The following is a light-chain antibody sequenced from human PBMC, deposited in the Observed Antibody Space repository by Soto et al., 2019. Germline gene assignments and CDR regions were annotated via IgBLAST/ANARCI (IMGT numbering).Light chain of an antibody. CDR1: QGIRND. J-gene: IGKJ5*01. CDR2: AAS. V-gene: IGKV1-6*01. CDR3: IQDYNYPIT. Sequence: AIQMTQSPSSLSASVGDRVTITCRASQGIRNDLGWYQQKPGKAPKPLIYAASSLHSGVQSRFSGSGSGTGFTLTISSLQPEDSATYYCIQDYNYPITFGQGTRLEIK.